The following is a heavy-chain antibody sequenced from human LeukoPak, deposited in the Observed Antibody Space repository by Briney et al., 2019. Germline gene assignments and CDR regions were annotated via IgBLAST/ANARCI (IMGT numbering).Heavy chain of an antibody. V-gene: IGHV3-11*05. CDR3: TRDPRLSDF. CDR2: ISQSSTVT. D-gene: IGHD6-19*01. CDR1: GFIFSDFY. J-gene: IGHJ4*02. Sequence: GGSLRLSCAASGFIFSDFYMTWIRQAAGKGLEYLAYISQSSTVTVYADSVKGRFTISRDNAKNSLYLQMNSLRAEDTALYYCTRDPRLSDFWGQGALVTVSS.